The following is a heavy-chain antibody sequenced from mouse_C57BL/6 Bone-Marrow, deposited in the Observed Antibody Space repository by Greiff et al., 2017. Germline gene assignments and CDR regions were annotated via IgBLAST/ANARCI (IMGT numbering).Heavy chain of an antibody. V-gene: IGHV7-1*01. Sequence: DVKLVASGGGLVQSGRSLRLSCATSGFTFSDFYMEWVRQAPGKGLEWIAASRNKANDYTTEYSASVKGRFIVSRDTSQSILYLQMNALRAEDTAIYYCARGHSNYGMDYWGQGTSVTVSS. D-gene: IGHD2-5*01. CDR2: SRNKANDYTT. J-gene: IGHJ4*01. CDR1: GFTFSDFY. CDR3: ARGHSNYGMDY.